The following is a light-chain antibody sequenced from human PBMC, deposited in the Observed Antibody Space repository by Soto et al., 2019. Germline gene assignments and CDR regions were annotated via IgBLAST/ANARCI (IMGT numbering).Light chain of an antibody. CDR3: QQSYSIPLT. CDR2: TTS. J-gene: IGKJ4*01. Sequence: DIQMTQSPSSLSASIGDRVTITCRASQSISINLNWYQQRPGQAPKLLIYTTSTLQSGVPSRFSGSGSGTDFTLTVSSLQPEDFATYYCQQSYSIPLTFGGGTKVEIK. V-gene: IGKV1-39*01. CDR1: QSISIN.